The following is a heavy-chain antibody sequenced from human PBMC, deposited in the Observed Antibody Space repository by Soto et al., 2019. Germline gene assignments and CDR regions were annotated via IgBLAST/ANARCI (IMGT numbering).Heavy chain of an antibody. D-gene: IGHD6-13*01. CDR1: GYTFTSYD. CDR3: AREWSAAGHFYCMDV. V-gene: IGHV1-8*01. J-gene: IGHJ6*03. Sequence: ASVKVSCKTSGYTFTSYDINWVRQAPGQGLEWVGWMNTNSDDTRSAQKFRGRLTLTRDKSMRAVYMKLSNLRPDDTAVYYCAREWSAAGHFYCMDVCGQGTTLTVSS. CDR2: MNTNSDDT.